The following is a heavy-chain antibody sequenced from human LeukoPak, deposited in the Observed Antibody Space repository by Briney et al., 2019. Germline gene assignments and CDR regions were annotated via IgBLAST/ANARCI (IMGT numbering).Heavy chain of an antibody. J-gene: IGHJ4*02. CDR2: IYYSGST. Sequence: SKTLSLTCTVSGGSISSSSYYWGWIRQPPGKGLEWIGSIYYSGSTYYNPSLKSRVTISVDTSKNQFSLKLSSVTAADTAVYYCARLGIFDYWGQGTLVTVSS. D-gene: IGHD1-26*01. CDR1: GGSISSSSYY. CDR3: ARLGIFDY. V-gene: IGHV4-39*01.